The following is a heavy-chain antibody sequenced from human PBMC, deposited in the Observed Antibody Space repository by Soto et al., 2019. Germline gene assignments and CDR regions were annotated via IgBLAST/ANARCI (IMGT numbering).Heavy chain of an antibody. J-gene: IGHJ6*03. CDR3: ATGNDYGDPYYYYMDV. CDR1: GFTFSSYA. V-gene: IGHV3-23*01. D-gene: IGHD4-17*01. Sequence: GGSLRLSCAASGFTFSSYAMSWVRQAPGKGLEWVSAISGSGGSTYYADSVKGRFTISRDNSKNTLYLQMNSLRAEDTAVYYCATGNDYGDPYYYYMDVWGKGTTVTV. CDR2: ISGSGGST.